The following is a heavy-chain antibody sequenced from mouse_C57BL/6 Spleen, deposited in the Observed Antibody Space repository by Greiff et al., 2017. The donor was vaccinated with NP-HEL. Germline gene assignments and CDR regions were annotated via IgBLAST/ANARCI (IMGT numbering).Heavy chain of an antibody. CDR1: GYTFTSYT. CDR3: ARGGSYPYGSFAY. D-gene: IGHD2-2*01. CDR2: INPSSGYT. Sequence: VQLQQSGAELARPGASVKMSCKASGYTFTSYTMHWVKQRPGQGLEWIGYINPSSGYTKYNQKFKDKATLTADKSSSTAYMQLSSLTSEDSAVYYCARGGSYPYGSFAYWGQGTLVTVSA. V-gene: IGHV1-4*01. J-gene: IGHJ3*01.